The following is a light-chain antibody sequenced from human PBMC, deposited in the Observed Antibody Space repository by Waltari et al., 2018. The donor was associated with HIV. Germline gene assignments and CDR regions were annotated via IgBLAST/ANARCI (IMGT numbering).Light chain of an antibody. CDR1: SSNIGSNT. Sequence: QSVLTQPPSASGTPGQRVTISCSGSSSNIGSNTVNWYQQLPGTAPKLHIYSNNRRSSGVPDRFSGSKSGTSASLAISGLQSEDEADYYCATWDDSLNGRWVFGGGTKLTVL. CDR3: ATWDDSLNGRWV. J-gene: IGLJ3*02. V-gene: IGLV1-44*01. CDR2: SNN.